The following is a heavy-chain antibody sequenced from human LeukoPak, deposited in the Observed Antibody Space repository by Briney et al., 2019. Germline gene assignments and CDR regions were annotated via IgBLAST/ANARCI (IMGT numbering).Heavy chain of an antibody. D-gene: IGHD2-15*01. J-gene: IGHJ4*02. V-gene: IGHV1-18*01. CDR3: ARASYCSGGSCYSDY. Sequence: ASVKVSCKDSGYTFTSYSIFWVRQAPGQGLEWIGWISAHNGNAIYAQKVKGRVTMTTDTSTSTAYMELRSLKSDDTAVYYCARASYCSGGSCYSDYWGQGTLVTVSS. CDR2: ISAHNGNA. CDR1: GYTFTSYS.